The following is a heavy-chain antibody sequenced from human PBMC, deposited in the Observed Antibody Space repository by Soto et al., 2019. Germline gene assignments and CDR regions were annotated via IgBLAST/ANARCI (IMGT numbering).Heavy chain of an antibody. CDR2: INHSGST. J-gene: IGHJ4*02. CDR1: GGSFSGYY. Sequence: SETLSLTCAVYGGSFSGYYWTWIRQPPGTGLEWIGEINHSGSTNYNPSLKSRVTISVDTSKNQFSLKLSSVTAADTAVYYCARAQGILTGYYRRIYYFDYWGQGTLVTVSS. D-gene: IGHD3-9*01. V-gene: IGHV4-34*01. CDR3: ARAQGILTGYYRRIYYFDY.